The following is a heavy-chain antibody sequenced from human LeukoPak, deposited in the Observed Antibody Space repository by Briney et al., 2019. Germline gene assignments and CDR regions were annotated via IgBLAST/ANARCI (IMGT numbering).Heavy chain of an antibody. CDR1: GYTFTGYY. D-gene: IGHD1-7*01. V-gene: IGHV1-2*02. CDR2: INPNSGGT. Sequence: GESLKISCKASGYTFTGYYMHWVRQAPGQGLEWMGWINPNSGGTNYAQKFQGRVTMTRDTSISTAYMELSRLRSDDTAVYYCARGRNWNYVHYYYYYMDVWGKGTTVTVSS. CDR3: ARGRNWNYVHYYYYYMDV. J-gene: IGHJ6*03.